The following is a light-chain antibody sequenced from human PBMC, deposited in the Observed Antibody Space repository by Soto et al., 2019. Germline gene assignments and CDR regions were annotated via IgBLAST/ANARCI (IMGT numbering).Light chain of an antibody. J-gene: IGLJ3*02. V-gene: IGLV2-8*01. CDR1: SSDVGAYNY. Sequence: QSVLTQPPSASGSPGQSVTISCTGTSSDVGAYNYVSWYQQYPGKAPKLIIYEVSERPSGVPDRFSGSKSGNTASLTVSGLQTEDEADYYCSSHAAGGVFGGGTKVTVL. CDR3: SSHAAGGV. CDR2: EVS.